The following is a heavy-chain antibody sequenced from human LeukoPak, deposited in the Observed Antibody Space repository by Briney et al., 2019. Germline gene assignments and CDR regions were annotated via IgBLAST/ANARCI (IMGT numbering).Heavy chain of an antibody. D-gene: IGHD4-17*01. CDR1: GYTFTSYG. V-gene: IGHV1-18*01. J-gene: IGHJ5*02. CDR3: ARSGPQYGDPREVRFDP. Sequence: ASVKVSCKASGYTFTSYGISWVRQAPGQGLEWMGWISAYNGNTNYAQKLQGRVTMTTDTSTSTAYMELRSLRSNDTAVYYCARSGPQYGDPREVRFDPWGQGTLVTVFS. CDR2: ISAYNGNT.